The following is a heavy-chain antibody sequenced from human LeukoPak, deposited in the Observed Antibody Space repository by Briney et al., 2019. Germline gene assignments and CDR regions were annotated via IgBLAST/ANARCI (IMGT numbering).Heavy chain of an antibody. CDR2: IYYSGST. V-gene: IGHV4-59*01. Sequence: SETLSLTCTVAGGSFNSYYWSWIRQPPGKGLEWIGYIYYSGSTNYNPSLKSRVTISIDMSKNQFSLKLRSVTAADTAVYYCARGPTKNYFDYWGQGTLVTVSS. CDR1: GGSFNSYY. CDR3: ARGPTKNYFDY. J-gene: IGHJ4*02.